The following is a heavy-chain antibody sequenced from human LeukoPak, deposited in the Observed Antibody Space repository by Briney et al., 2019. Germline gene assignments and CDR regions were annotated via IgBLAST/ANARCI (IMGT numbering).Heavy chain of an antibody. D-gene: IGHD3-22*01. CDR2: INPNSGGT. Sequence: GASVKVSCTASGYTFTSYYLHWVRQAPGQGPEWMGWINPNSGGTNYAQKFQGRVTMTRDTSISTAYMELSRLRSDDTAEYYCARALYYDSSGYYSSSYYYFQHWGQGTLVTVSS. CDR1: GYTFTSYY. V-gene: IGHV1-2*02. J-gene: IGHJ1*01. CDR3: ARALYYDSSGYYSSSYYYFQH.